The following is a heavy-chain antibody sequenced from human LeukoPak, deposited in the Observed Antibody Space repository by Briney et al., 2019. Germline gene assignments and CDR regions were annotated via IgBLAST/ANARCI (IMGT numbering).Heavy chain of an antibody. J-gene: IGHJ4*02. V-gene: IGHV4-39*01. D-gene: IGHD6-13*01. CDR3: ARQSKGKQLVLDY. CDR1: GGSISSSSYY. Sequence: SETLSLTCTVSGGSISSSSYYWGWIRQPPGRGLEWIGSIYYSGSTYYNPSRKSRVTISVHTTKNQFYLKLTSVTAADTAVYYCARQSKGKQLVLDYWGQGTLVTVSS. CDR2: IYYSGST.